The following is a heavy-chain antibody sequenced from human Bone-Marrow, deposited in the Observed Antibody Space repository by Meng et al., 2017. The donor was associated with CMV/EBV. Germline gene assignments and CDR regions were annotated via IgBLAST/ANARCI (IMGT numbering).Heavy chain of an antibody. CDR1: GFTFSSYA. CDR3: AKEGNFWSGFAY. V-gene: IGHV3-23*03. Sequence: GGSLRLSCAASGFTFSSYAMSWVRQAPGKGLEWVSVIYSGGSSTYYADSVKGRFTISRDNSKNTLYLQMNSLRAEDTAVYYCAKEGNFWSGFAYWGQGTLVTFAS. D-gene: IGHD3-3*01. CDR2: IYSGGSST. J-gene: IGHJ4*02.